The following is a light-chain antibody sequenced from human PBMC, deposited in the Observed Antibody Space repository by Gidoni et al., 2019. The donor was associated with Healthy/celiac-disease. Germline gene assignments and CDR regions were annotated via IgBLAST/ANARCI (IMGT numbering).Light chain of an antibody. J-gene: IGKJ4*01. CDR1: QSVSRY. CDR3: QQRSNWLT. V-gene: IGKV3-11*01. CDR2: DAS. Sequence: EIVWTQAPATLSLSPGERATLSCRASQSVSRYLAWYQQKPGQAPRLLIYDASNRATGIPARFSCSGSGTDFTPTISSLEPEDFAVYYCQQRSNWLTFGGGTKVEIK.